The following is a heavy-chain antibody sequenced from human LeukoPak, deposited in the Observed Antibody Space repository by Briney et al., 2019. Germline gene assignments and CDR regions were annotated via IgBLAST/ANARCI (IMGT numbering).Heavy chain of an antibody. Sequence: GGSLRLSCAASGFPFSSYWMSWVRQAPGKGLEWVANIKQDGSEKYYVDSVKGRFTISRDNAKNSLYLQMNSLRAEDTAVYYCARIKRRTYYDILTGYYFDYWGQGTLVTVSS. CDR3: ARIKRRTYYDILTGYYFDY. CDR2: IKQDGSEK. CDR1: GFPFSSYW. D-gene: IGHD3-9*01. J-gene: IGHJ4*02. V-gene: IGHV3-7*03.